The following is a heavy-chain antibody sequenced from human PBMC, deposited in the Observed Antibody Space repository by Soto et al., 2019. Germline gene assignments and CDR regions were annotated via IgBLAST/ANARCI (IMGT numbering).Heavy chain of an antibody. J-gene: IGHJ4*02. D-gene: IGHD6-19*01. CDR3: ARAGGAVAASFDY. Sequence: QVQLVQSGAEVKKPGASVKVSCKASGYTFTSYAMHWVRQAPGQRLEWMGWINAGNGNTKYSQKFQGRVTITRDTSASTAYMELSSLRSEDTAVYYCARAGGAVAASFDYWGQGTLVTVSS. CDR1: GYTFTSYA. V-gene: IGHV1-3*01. CDR2: INAGNGNT.